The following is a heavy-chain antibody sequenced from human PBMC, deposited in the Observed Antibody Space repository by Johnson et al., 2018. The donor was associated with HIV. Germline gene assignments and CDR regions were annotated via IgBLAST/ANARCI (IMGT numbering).Heavy chain of an antibody. Sequence: VLLLESGGGLVQPGGSLILSCAASGFTFSSYAMSWVRQAPGKGLEWVSAISGSGGSTYYADSVKGRFTISRDKSKNTLYLQMNSLRAEDTAVYYCAKDVGNYWPNAFDVWGQGTMLTVSS. J-gene: IGHJ3*01. V-gene: IGHV3-23*01. CDR2: ISGSGGST. CDR3: AKDVGNYWPNAFDV. CDR1: GFTFSSYA. D-gene: IGHD3-22*01.